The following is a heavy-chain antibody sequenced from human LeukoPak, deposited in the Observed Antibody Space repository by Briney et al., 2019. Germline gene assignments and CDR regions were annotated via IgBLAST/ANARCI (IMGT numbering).Heavy chain of an antibody. D-gene: IGHD6-13*01. V-gene: IGHV4-4*07. CDR3: ARSSSWYTFYYFDY. CDR1: GGSISSYY. Sequence: PSETLSLTCTVSGGSISSYYWSWSRQPAGKGLEWIGRMNTSGSTNYNPSLKSRVTMSVDTSKNQFSLKLSSVTAADTAVYYCARSSSWYTFYYFDYWGQGTLVTVSS. CDR2: MNTSGST. J-gene: IGHJ4*02.